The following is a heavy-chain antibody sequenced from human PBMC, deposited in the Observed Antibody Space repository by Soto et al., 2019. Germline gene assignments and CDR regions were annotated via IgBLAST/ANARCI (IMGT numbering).Heavy chain of an antibody. CDR2: IYYRGST. Sequence: QVQLQESGPGLVKPSQTLSLTCTVSGGSISSSDYYWSWLRQPPGRGLEWIGYIYYRGSTYYNPSLSSRVAIPVDTPRGQFSLTLTSVTAADTAVYFCAGDYESSGYISYWGQGSLVTVSS. V-gene: IGHV4-30-4*01. D-gene: IGHD3-22*01. CDR1: GGSISSSDYY. CDR3: AGDYESSGYISY. J-gene: IGHJ4*02.